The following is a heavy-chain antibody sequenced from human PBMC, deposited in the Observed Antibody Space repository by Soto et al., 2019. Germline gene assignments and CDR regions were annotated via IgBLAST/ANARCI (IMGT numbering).Heavy chain of an antibody. Sequence: EVQLVESGGGLVEPGGSLRLSCAASGFTFSNAWMDWVRQAPGKGLQWVGRIRTKAEGETTIYAAPVEGRFTISREDSKNTLYLQMNSLKTDDTAVYYCNSTYNFEYWGRGTLVTVSS. J-gene: IGHJ4*02. D-gene: IGHD4-4*01. CDR3: NSTYNFEY. CDR2: IRTKAEGETT. CDR1: GFTFSNAW. V-gene: IGHV3-15*01.